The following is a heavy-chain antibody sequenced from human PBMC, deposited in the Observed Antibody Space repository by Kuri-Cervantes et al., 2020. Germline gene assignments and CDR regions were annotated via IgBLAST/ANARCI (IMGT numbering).Heavy chain of an antibody. V-gene: IGHV4-61*01. CDR1: GGSVSSGSYY. D-gene: IGHD1-26*01. Sequence: SETLSLTCTVSGGSVSSGSYYWSWIRQPPGKGLEWIGYIYYSGSTNYNPSLKSRVTISVDTSKNQFSLKLSSVTAADTAVYYCARHDISGTLDYWGQGTLVTVSS. CDR2: IYYSGST. J-gene: IGHJ4*02. CDR3: ARHDISGTLDY.